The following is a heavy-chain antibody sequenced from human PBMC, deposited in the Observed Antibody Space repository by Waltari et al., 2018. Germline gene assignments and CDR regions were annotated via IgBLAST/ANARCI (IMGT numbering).Heavy chain of an antibody. V-gene: IGHV3-7*01. CDR1: GFTFSRYW. CDR3: AKSRGFEY. CDR2: INYDGSQT. Sequence: EVQLVESGGGLVQPGGSLRLSCGASGFTFSRYWMSWVRQTPGKGLQVVANINYDGSQTYYVDSVKGRFTISRDNAKNSVFLQMNSLRVEDTAVYYCAKSRGFEYWGQGALITVSS. D-gene: IGHD2-2*01. J-gene: IGHJ4*02.